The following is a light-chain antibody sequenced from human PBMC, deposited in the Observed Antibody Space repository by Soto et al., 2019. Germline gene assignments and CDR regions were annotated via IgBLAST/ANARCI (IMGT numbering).Light chain of an antibody. CDR1: QSVSSSY. CDR3: QQYGSSPRT. Sequence: EIVLMQSPGTLSLSPGERATLSCRASQSVSSSYLVWYQQKPGQAPRLLIYGASSRATGIPDRFSGSGSGTDFTLTISRLEPEDFAVYFCQQYGSSPRTFGQGTKVEIK. CDR2: GAS. V-gene: IGKV3-20*01. J-gene: IGKJ1*01.